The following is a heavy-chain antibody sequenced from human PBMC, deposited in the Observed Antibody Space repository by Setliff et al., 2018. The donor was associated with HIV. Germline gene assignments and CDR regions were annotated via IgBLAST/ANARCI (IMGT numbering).Heavy chain of an antibody. CDR1: GYTFTGHY. J-gene: IGHJ3*02. CDR3: ARDQTPLDAFDI. V-gene: IGHV1-2*02. CDR2: INPNTGGT. D-gene: IGHD2-15*01. Sequence: ASVKVSCKSSGYTFTGHYIHWVRHAPGQGLEWMGWINPNTGGTNYAQKFQGRVTMTRDTSISTAYMELRRLRSDDTAMYYCARDQTPLDAFDIWGQGTMVTVSS.